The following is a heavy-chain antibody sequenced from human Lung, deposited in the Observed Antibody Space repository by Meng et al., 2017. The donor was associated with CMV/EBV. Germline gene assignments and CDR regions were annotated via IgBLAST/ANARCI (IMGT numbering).Heavy chain of an antibody. CDR3: ARGTFPLIVVVPAAKGAFDY. CDR2: INHSGST. V-gene: IGHV4-34*01. J-gene: IGHJ4*02. Sequence: LXXAVSGGSFSGYYWSWIRQPPGKGLEWIGEINHSGSTNYNPSLKSRVTISVDTSKNQFSLKLSSVTAADTAVYYCARGTFPLIVVVPAAKGAFDYWGQGTXVTVSS. D-gene: IGHD2-2*01. CDR1: GGSFSGYY.